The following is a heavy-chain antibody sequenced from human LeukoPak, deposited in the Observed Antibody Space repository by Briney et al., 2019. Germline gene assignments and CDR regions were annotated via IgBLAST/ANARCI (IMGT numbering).Heavy chain of an antibody. J-gene: IGHJ4*02. V-gene: IGHV1-46*01. CDR2: INPSGGST. Sequence: ASVKVSCEASGYTFTSYYMHWVRQAPGQGLEWMGIINPSGGSTSYAQKFQGRVTMTRDTSTSTVYMELSSLRSEDTAVYYCARSRGGMITFGGVIDLDYWGQGTLVTVSS. CDR1: GYTFTSYY. D-gene: IGHD3-16*02. CDR3: ARSRGGMITFGGVIDLDY.